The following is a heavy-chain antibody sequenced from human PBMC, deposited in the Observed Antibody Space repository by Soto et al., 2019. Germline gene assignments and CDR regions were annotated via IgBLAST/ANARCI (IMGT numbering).Heavy chain of an antibody. V-gene: IGHV3-21*01. J-gene: IGHJ6*02. CDR1: GFTLTIYT. Sequence: WGCMGLCCASSGFTLTIYTMNWVRQASGKGLEWVSSITSSSGHIYYADSVKGRFTISRDNARNSLYLQMNSLRADDTAVYYCVRERGPSSIYGMDIWAQGTLVTVSS. CDR3: VRERGPSSIYGMDI. CDR2: ITSSSGHI.